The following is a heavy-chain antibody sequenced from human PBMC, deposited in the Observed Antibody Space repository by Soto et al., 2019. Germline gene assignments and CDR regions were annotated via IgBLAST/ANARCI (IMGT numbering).Heavy chain of an antibody. D-gene: IGHD3-22*01. Sequence: SETLSLTCSVSGDSISNNKWWSWVRQPPGKGLEWIGEMHHSGSIHYNASLKSRATLSVDKSRNQFSLQLTSVTAADTAVYYCARDGGYYYDSSGYYDNWFDPWGQGTLVT. CDR1: GDSISNNKW. J-gene: IGHJ5*02. V-gene: IGHV4-4*02. CDR3: ARDGGYYYDSSGYYDNWFDP. CDR2: MHHSGSI.